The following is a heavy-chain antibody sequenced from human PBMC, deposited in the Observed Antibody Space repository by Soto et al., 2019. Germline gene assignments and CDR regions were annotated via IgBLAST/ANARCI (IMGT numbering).Heavy chain of an antibody. V-gene: IGHV3-23*01. CDR2: ITGNAANT. J-gene: IGHJ4*02. CDR3: AKAARDCGGDCYSSYFDS. D-gene: IGHD2-21*02. CDR1: RFTFGGYA. Sequence: GGSLRLSCSASRFTFGGYAMSWVRQAPGKXLEWVSGITGNAANTVYADSVKGRFTISRDNPKNALYLQLNSLRAEDTAVYFCAKAARDCGGDCYSSYFDSWGQGALVTVSS.